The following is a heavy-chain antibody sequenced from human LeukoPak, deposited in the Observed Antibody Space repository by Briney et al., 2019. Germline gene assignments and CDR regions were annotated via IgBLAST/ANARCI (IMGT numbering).Heavy chain of an antibody. Sequence: PSETLSLTCTVSGGSISSGSYFWSWIRQPAGKGLEWIGRIYTSGSTNYNPSLKSRVTISVDTSKNQFSLKLSSVTAADTAVYYCARGGSGWNYYYYYMDAWGKGTTVTISS. V-gene: IGHV4-61*02. D-gene: IGHD6-19*01. J-gene: IGHJ6*03. CDR2: IYTSGST. CDR3: ARGGSGWNYYYYYMDA. CDR1: GGSISSGSYF.